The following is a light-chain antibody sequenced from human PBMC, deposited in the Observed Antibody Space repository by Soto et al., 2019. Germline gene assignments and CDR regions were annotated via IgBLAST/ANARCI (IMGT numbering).Light chain of an antibody. V-gene: IGKV1-5*03. Sequence: DIQMTQSPATLSGSVGDRLTITCRASQTISSWLAWYQQKPGKAPKLMIYKASTLKSGVPSRFSGSGYGTEVNLTISSLQTDDFATYYCQHYNSYSEAFGQGTKVDIK. CDR1: QTISSW. J-gene: IGKJ1*01. CDR3: QHYNSYSEA. CDR2: KAS.